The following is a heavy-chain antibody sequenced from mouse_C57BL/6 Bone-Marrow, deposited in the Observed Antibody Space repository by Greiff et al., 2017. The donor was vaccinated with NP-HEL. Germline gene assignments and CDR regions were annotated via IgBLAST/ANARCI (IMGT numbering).Heavy chain of an antibody. V-gene: IGHV5-6*01. Sequence: EVQRVESGGDLVKPGGSLKLSCAASGFTFSSYGMSWVRQTPDKRLEWVATISSGGSYTYYPDSVKGRFTISRDNAKNTLYLQMSSLKSEDTAMYYCASPIYYDYDDGVAYWGQGTLVTVSA. J-gene: IGHJ3*01. CDR1: GFTFSSYG. CDR2: ISSGGSYT. CDR3: ASPIYYDYDDGVAY. D-gene: IGHD2-4*01.